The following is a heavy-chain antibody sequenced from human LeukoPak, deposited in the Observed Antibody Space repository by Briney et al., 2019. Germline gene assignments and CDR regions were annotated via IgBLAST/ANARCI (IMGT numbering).Heavy chain of an antibody. Sequence: GGSLRLSCAASGFTFSNYAMSWVRQAPGKGPEFVSVVSGRGNSAYYADSVKGGFTISRDNSRNTLYLQMSGLRAEDTAVYYCAKVFGDTATFDYWGQGTLVIVSS. CDR3: AKVFGDTATFDY. CDR1: GFTFSNYA. CDR2: VSGRGNSA. V-gene: IGHV3-23*01. D-gene: IGHD5-18*01. J-gene: IGHJ4*02.